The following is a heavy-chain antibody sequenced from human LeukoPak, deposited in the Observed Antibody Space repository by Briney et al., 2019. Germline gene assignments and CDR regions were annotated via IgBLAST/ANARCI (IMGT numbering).Heavy chain of an antibody. CDR3: AKDGPVTYYYDSSGQYFDY. V-gene: IGHV3-23*01. Sequence: PGGSLRLSCAASGFTFSSYGMSWVRQAPGKGLVWVSTLSGSGGSTYYADSVKGRFTISRDNSKNTPFLQMNSLRAEDTAVYYCAKDGPVTYYYDSSGQYFDYWGQGTLVTVSS. CDR2: LSGSGGST. CDR1: GFTFSSYG. D-gene: IGHD3-22*01. J-gene: IGHJ4*02.